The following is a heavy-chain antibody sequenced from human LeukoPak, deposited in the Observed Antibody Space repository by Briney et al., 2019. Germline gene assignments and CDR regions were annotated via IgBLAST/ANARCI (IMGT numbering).Heavy chain of an antibody. D-gene: IGHD4-17*01. CDR2: INSDGSST. J-gene: IGHJ4*02. Sequence: GGSLRLSCAASGFTFDDYAMHWVRQAPGKGLVWVSRINSDGSSTSYADSVKGRFTISRDNAKNTLYLQMNSLRAEDTAVYYCARTHGDYDLDYWGQGTLVTVSS. V-gene: IGHV3-74*01. CDR3: ARTHGDYDLDY. CDR1: GFTFDDYA.